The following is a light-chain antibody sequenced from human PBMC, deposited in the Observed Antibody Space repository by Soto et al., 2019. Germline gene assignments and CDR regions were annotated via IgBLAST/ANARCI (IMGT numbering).Light chain of an antibody. CDR1: QSISGS. CDR2: EAS. Sequence: DIQMTQSPSTLSASVGDRVTITCRASQSISGSLAWYQQKPGKAPKLLIYEASNLKSGVPSMFSGSGSGTEYTLTISSLQPDDSASYYCQQYNGFWTFGQGTRVEIK. J-gene: IGKJ1*01. CDR3: QQYNGFWT. V-gene: IGKV1-5*03.